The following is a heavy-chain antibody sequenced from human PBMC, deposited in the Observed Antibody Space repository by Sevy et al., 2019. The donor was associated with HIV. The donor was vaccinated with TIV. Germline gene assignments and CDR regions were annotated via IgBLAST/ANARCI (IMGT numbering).Heavy chain of an antibody. J-gene: IGHJ2*01. Sequence: GPLRLSCAASGFTFSAYCMHWVRQAPGKGLVWVSHINTDGSGTSYADSVKGRFTISRDNAKNTLYLQMNSLRAEDTAVYYCAKKGGYGSGSYYWYFDLWGRGTLVTVSS. CDR1: GFTFSAYC. D-gene: IGHD3-10*01. V-gene: IGHV3-74*01. CDR2: INTDGSGT. CDR3: AKKGGYGSGSYYWYFDL.